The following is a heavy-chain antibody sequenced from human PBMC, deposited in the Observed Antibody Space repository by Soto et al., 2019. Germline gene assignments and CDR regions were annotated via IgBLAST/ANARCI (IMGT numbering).Heavy chain of an antibody. CDR2: IYYSGST. Sequence: SETLSLTCTVSGGSISSGGYYWSWIRQHPGKGLEWIGYIYYSGSTYYNPSLKSRVTISVDTSKNQFSLKLSSVTAADTAVYYCAREDYDSFFDYWGQGTLVTVSS. V-gene: IGHV4-31*03. CDR3: AREDYDSFFDY. J-gene: IGHJ4*02. CDR1: GGSISSGGYY. D-gene: IGHD3-22*01.